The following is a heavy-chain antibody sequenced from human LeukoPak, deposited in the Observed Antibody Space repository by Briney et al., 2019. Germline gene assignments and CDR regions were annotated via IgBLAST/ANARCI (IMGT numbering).Heavy chain of an antibody. CDR1: GLTFSSYA. CDR2: ISYDGSDK. D-gene: IGHD5-12*01. Sequence: GGSLRLSCAASGLTFSSYAMYWVRQAPGKGLEWVAVISYDGSDKFYADSVKGRFTISRDSSKNTLYLQMNSLRPEDTAVYYCARARPSMWIDYWGQGTLVTVSS. J-gene: IGHJ4*02. V-gene: IGHV3-30*04. CDR3: ARARPSMWIDY.